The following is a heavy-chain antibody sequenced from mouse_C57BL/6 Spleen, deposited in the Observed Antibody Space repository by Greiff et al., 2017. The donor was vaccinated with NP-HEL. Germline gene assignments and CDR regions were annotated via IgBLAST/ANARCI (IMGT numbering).Heavy chain of an antibody. Sequence: QVQLQQPGAELVKPGASVKLSCKASGYTFTSYWMQWVKQRPGQGLEWIGEIDPSDSYTNYNQKFKGKATLTVDTSSSTAYMQLSSLTSEDSAVYYCARGEQLRLHDVWGTGTTVTVSS. V-gene: IGHV1-50*01. CDR3: ARGEQLRLHDV. J-gene: IGHJ1*03. CDR2: IDPSDSYT. D-gene: IGHD3-2*02. CDR1: GYTFTSYW.